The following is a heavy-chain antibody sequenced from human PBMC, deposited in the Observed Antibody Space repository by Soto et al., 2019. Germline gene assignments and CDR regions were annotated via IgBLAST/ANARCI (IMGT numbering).Heavy chain of an antibody. CDR2: INAGNGNT. CDR3: ARDQKGSGNFDI. CDR1: GYTFSTYA. V-gene: IGHV1-3*01. Sequence: ASVKVSCKASGYTFSTYAMHWVRQAPGQRLEWMGWINAGNGNTRYSQKFPGRVTITRDTSASTAYMELGSLRSEDTAVYYCARDQKGSGNFDIWGQGTMVTVSS. D-gene: IGHD3-10*01. J-gene: IGHJ3*02.